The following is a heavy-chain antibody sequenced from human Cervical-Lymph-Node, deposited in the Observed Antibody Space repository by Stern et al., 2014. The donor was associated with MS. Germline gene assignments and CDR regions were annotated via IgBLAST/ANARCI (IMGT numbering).Heavy chain of an antibody. V-gene: IGHV1-2*06. Sequence: VQLVQSGTKMQKPGASVKVSCKASGYTFTAFFIHWVRQVPGQGLEWMGRLNPNSDDPTYAQNFQDRVTLDRDQSIGTDYTDFSRLTSADTAVYYCARETTRIVVGIDYWGQGTQVTVSS. CDR3: ARETTRIVVGIDY. CDR2: LNPNSDDP. D-gene: IGHD3-22*01. J-gene: IGHJ4*02. CDR1: GYTFTAFF.